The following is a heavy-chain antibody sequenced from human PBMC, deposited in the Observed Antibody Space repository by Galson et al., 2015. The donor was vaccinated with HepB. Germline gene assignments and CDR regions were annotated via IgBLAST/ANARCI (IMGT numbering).Heavy chain of an antibody. Sequence: SLRLSCAASGFTFRNYAMSWVRQAPGKGLEWVSAITPGGDNTYSADSVKGRFTISRDNSKNTLFLQKTGLTADDTAIYFCAKVFPEKTDGWYRQALYYFDSWGQGTRVTVSS. CDR3: AKVFPEKTDGWYRQALYYFDS. CDR1: GFTFRNYA. D-gene: IGHD6-19*01. CDR2: ITPGGDNT. V-gene: IGHV3-23*01. J-gene: IGHJ4*02.